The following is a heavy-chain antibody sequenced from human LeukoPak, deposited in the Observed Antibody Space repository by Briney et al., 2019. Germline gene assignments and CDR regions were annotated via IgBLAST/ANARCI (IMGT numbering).Heavy chain of an antibody. CDR3: TRLSQSDY. CDR2: IRSKANSYAT. CDR1: GFTFSGSA. V-gene: IGHV3-73*01. J-gene: IGHJ4*02. Sequence: GGSLRLSCAASGFTFSGSAMRWVRQASGKGLEWVGRIRSKANSYATAYAASVKGRFTISRDDSKNTAYLQMNSLKTEDTAVYYCTRLSQSDYWGQGTLVTVSS.